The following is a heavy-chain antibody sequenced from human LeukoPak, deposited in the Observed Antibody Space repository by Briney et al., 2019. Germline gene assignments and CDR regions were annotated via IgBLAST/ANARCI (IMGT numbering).Heavy chain of an antibody. J-gene: IGHJ3*02. V-gene: IGHV1-2*02. CDR1: GYTLTGYY. CDR2: INPDSGGT. Sequence: TVKVSCKASGYTLTGYYMHWVRQAPGQGLDWMGWINPDSGGTNYAQNFQGRVTMTRDTSISTAYMELSRLGSDDTAVYYCARGSSPSSDAFDIWGQGTMVTVSS. D-gene: IGHD6-13*01. CDR3: ARGSSPSSDAFDI.